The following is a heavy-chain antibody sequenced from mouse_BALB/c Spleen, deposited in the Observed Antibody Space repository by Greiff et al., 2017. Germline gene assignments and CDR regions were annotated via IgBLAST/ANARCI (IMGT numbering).Heavy chain of an antibody. CDR1: GFAFSSYD. CDR3: ARQSWDDYAMDY. D-gene: IGHD4-1*01. CDR2: ISSGGGST. Sequence: EVHLVESGGGLVKPGGSLKLSCAASGFAFSSYDMSWVRQTPEKRLEWVAYISSGGGSTYYPDTVKGRFTISRDNAKNTLYLQMSSLKSEDTAMYYCARQSWDDYAMDYWGQGTSVTVSS. V-gene: IGHV5-12-1*01. J-gene: IGHJ4*01.